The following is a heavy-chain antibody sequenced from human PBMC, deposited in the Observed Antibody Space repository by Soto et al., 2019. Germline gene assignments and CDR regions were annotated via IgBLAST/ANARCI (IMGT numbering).Heavy chain of an antibody. Sequence: QVQLVESGGGLVKPGGSLRLSCAASGFTFSDYYMSWIRQAPGKGLEWVSYISSSSSYTNYADSVKGRFTISRDNAKTSLYLQMNSLGAEDTAVYYCARDVATGFTDYYYYGMDVWGQGTTVTVSS. CDR3: ARDVATGFTDYYYYGMDV. CDR1: GFTFSDYY. D-gene: IGHD3-9*01. CDR2: ISSSSSYT. J-gene: IGHJ6*02. V-gene: IGHV3-11*06.